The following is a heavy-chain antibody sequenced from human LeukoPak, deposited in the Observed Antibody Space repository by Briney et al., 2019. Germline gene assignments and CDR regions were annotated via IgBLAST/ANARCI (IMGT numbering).Heavy chain of an antibody. CDR2: IKQDGSEI. CDR1: GFTFSSYW. Sequence: HPGGSLRLSCAASGFTFSSYWMSWVRQAPGKGLEWVANIKQDGSEIYYVDSVRGRFTISRDNAKNSLYLQMNSLRAEDTAVYYCARPSLNTGSYFDYWGQGILVSVSS. D-gene: IGHD1-26*01. J-gene: IGHJ4*02. CDR3: ARPSLNTGSYFDY. V-gene: IGHV3-7*01.